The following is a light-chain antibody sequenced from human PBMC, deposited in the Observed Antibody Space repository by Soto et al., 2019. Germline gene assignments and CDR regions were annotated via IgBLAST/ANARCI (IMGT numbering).Light chain of an antibody. CDR1: QSVSRSY. CDR3: HQYDSSPFT. J-gene: IGKJ5*01. CDR2: GAS. V-gene: IGKV3-20*01. Sequence: EIVLTQSPGTLSLSPGERATLSCRASQSVSRSYLAWYRQKPGQAPWRLIYGASNRSSGVPDRFSGSGSGTDFTLTISGLEPEDFAMYYCHQYDSSPFTFGQGTRLDIK.